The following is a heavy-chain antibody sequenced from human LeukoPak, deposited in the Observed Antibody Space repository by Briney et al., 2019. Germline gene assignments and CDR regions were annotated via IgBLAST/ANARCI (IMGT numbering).Heavy chain of an antibody. CDR2: IRYDGSNK. J-gene: IGHJ3*02. D-gene: IGHD6-13*01. Sequence: GGSLRLSCAASGFTFSSYGMHWVRQAPGKGLEWVAFIRYDGSNKYYADSVKGRFTISRDNSKNTLYLQMNSLRAEDTAVYYCAKEFGIAAAGTLGYAFDIWGQGTMVTVSS. CDR1: GFTFSSYG. V-gene: IGHV3-30*02. CDR3: AKEFGIAAAGTLGYAFDI.